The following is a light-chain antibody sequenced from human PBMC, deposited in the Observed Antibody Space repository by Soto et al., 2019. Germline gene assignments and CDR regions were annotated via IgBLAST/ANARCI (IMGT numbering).Light chain of an antibody. V-gene: IGKV3-20*01. CDR1: QSVSNNY. CDR2: GAS. CDR3: QQYRMSPNT. J-gene: IGKJ5*01. Sequence: ELVLTQSPGTRAVSGKGGALGACRTIQSVSNNYLAWYQQKPGQAPRLLIYGASNRATGIPDRFSGRGSGTDSSLTLRGLKPEDFAVHYCQQYRMSPNTFGQGTRLEIK.